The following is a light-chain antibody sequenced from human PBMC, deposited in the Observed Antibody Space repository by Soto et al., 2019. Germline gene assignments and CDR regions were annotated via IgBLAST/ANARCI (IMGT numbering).Light chain of an antibody. CDR1: QTISNNY. V-gene: IGKV3-20*01. J-gene: IGKJ1*01. CDR2: AVS. CDR3: QQHSNSPWT. Sequence: EIVLTQSPGTLTLSPGESAALSCRASQTISNNYLVWYRQKPGQAPRLLIYAVSSRAAGIPDRFSGSGSGTDFALTIARLEPQDSGVYYCQQHSNSPWTFGQVTRVEI.